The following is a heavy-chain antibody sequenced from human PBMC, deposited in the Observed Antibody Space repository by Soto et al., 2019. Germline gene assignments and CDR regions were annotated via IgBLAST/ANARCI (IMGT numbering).Heavy chain of an antibody. CDR3: ARVSTMIVVVITYFDY. J-gene: IGHJ4*02. CDR1: GFTFSSYA. Sequence: QVQLVESGGGVVQPGRSLRLSCAASGFTFSSYAMHWVRQAPGKGLEWVAVISYDGNNKYYADSVKGRFTISRDNSKNTLYLQMNSLRAEDTAVYYCARVSTMIVVVITYFDYWGQGTLVTVSS. D-gene: IGHD3-22*01. CDR2: ISYDGNNK. V-gene: IGHV3-30-3*01.